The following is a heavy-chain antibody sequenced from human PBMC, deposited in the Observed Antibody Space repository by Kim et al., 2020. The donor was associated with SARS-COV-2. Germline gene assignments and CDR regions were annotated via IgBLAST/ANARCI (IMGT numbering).Heavy chain of an antibody. J-gene: IGHJ4*02. V-gene: IGHV3-66*01. D-gene: IGHD6-13*01. CDR3: ATNLAAAGVV. CDR1: GFTVSSNY. Sequence: LSLTRAASGFTVSSNYMSWLRQAPGKGLEWLSVIYSGDKTYYVESVKGRLTISRDNSKNTLYLQMSSLRVEDTAVYYCATNLAAAGVVWGQGTLVTV. CDR2: IYSGDKT.